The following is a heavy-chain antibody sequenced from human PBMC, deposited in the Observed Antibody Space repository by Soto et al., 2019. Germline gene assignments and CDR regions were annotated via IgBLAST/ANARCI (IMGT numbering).Heavy chain of an antibody. D-gene: IGHD3-22*01. CDR1: GFTFSSYG. CDR2: IWYDGSNK. Sequence: GGSLRLSCAASGFTFSSYGMHWVRQAPGKGLEWVAVIWYDGSNKYYADSVKGRFTISRDNSKNTLYLQMNSLRAEDTAVYYCARGERDEEGITMIVVDIAYFDYWGQGTLVTVSS. CDR3: ARGERDEEGITMIVVDIAYFDY. J-gene: IGHJ4*02. V-gene: IGHV3-33*01.